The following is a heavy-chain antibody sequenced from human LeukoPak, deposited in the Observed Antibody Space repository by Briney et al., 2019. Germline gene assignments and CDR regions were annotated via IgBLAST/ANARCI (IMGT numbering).Heavy chain of an antibody. J-gene: IGHJ4*02. CDR3: AKDLTPCSGGSSYSLVFWKGSPFDY. CDR1: GFTFTSYA. CDR2: ISGSGGST. Sequence: PLGSLRLSSAASGFTFTSYAMSWVRDAPRQGLEWVSAISGSGGSTYYADSVKGRFTISRDNSKNTRYLQMNSLRAQETALYYCAKDLTPCSGGSSYSLVFWKGSPFDYWGQRTLGTVSS. V-gene: IGHV3-23*01. D-gene: IGHD2-15*01.